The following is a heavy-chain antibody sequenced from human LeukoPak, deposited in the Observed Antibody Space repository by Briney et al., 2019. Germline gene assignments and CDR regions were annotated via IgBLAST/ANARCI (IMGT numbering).Heavy chain of an antibody. V-gene: IGHV3-74*01. J-gene: IGHJ6*02. Sequence: GGSLRLSCAASGITFSSDWMHWARQAPGKGLVWVSRINSDGSSTIYADFVKGRFTISRDNAKNTLYLQMNSPRAEDTAVYYCARDRAAARYASDYYYYGMDVWGQGTTVTVSS. CDR3: ARDRAAARYASDYYYYGMDV. CDR2: INSDGSST. D-gene: IGHD6-13*01. CDR1: GITFSSDW.